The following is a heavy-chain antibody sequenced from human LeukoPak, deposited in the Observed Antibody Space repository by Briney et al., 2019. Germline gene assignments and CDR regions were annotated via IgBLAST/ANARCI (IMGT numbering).Heavy chain of an antibody. CDR1: GFTFSDYY. CDR2: ISSSGSTI. CDR3: AREDDILPMDV. V-gene: IGHV3-11*01. Sequence: PGGSLRLSSAPSGFTFSDYYMSWIRQAPGKGLEWVSYISSSGSTIYYADSVKGRFTVSRDNAKNSLYQQMNSLRAEDTAVYYCAREDDILPMDVWGQGTTVTVSS. J-gene: IGHJ6*02. D-gene: IGHD3-9*01.